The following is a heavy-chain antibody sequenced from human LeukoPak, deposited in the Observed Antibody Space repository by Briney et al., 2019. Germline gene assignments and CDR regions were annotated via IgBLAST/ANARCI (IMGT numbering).Heavy chain of an antibody. CDR3: ARGASVREIDF. Sequence: GGSLRLSCAASGFTFPSYAMSWVRQAPGKGLKWVSSISWNSDRIAYADSVKGRLTISRDNAKNSLYLQMNSLSSEDTAFYYCARGASVREIDFWGQGTLVTVSS. D-gene: IGHD3-10*01. CDR2: ISWNSDRI. V-gene: IGHV3-9*01. J-gene: IGHJ4*02. CDR1: GFTFPSYA.